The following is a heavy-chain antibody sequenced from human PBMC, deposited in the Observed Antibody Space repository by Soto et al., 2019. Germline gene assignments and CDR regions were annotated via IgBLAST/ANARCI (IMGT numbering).Heavy chain of an antibody. CDR3: SILEGA. J-gene: IGHJ5*02. CDR2: SRNKAKSYST. CDR1: GLTFGDHY. Sequence: EVQLVESGGGLVQPGGSLTLSCAVSGLTFGDHYMEWVRQAPGKGLEWVARSRNKAKSYSTDFAASVKGRFTISRDESKNSLNLQMNGLITEDTAVYYCSILEGAWGQGTLVTVSS. V-gene: IGHV3-72*01. D-gene: IGHD2-21*01.